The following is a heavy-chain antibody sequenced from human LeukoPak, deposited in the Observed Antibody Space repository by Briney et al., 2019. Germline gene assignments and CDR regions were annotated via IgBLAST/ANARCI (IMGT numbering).Heavy chain of an antibody. CDR1: GFTFSTYG. D-gene: IGHD1-26*01. V-gene: IGHV3-30*18. Sequence: GGSLRLSCAASGFTFSTYGIHWVRQAPGKGLEWVAVISYDGSNEYYADSVKGRFTISRDNSKNTLYLQMNSLRAGDTAVYYCAKDLSGSYFGILNYWGQGTLVTVSS. CDR3: AKDLSGSYFGILNY. J-gene: IGHJ4*02. CDR2: ISYDGSNE.